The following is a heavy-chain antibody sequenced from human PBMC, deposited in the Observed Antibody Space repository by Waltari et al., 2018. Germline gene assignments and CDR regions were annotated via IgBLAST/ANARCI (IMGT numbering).Heavy chain of an antibody. Sequence: VQLVESGGGLVQPGGSLRLSCAASGFTFSSYAMSWVRQAPGKGLEWIGSIYYSGSTYYNPSLKSRVTISVDTSKNQFSLKLSSVTAADTAVYYCARLPAVAGTDFDYWGQGTLVTVSS. D-gene: IGHD6-19*01. CDR2: IYYSGST. CDR1: GFTFSSYA. J-gene: IGHJ4*02. CDR3: ARLPAVAGTDFDY. V-gene: IGHV4-39*01.